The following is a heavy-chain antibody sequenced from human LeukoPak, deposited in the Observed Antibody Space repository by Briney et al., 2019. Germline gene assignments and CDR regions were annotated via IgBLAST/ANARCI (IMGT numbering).Heavy chain of an antibody. J-gene: IGHJ4*02. CDR1: GFTFSSYG. D-gene: IGHD3-10*01. Sequence: PGGSLTLSCAASGFTFSSYGLHWVRQAPGKGLEWVAVIWYDGSNKYYADSVKGRFTISRDNSKNTLYLQMNSLGAEDTAVYYCARTTHSGSYYNYFDYWGQGTLVTVSS. CDR2: IWYDGSNK. CDR3: ARTTHSGSYYNYFDY. V-gene: IGHV3-33*01.